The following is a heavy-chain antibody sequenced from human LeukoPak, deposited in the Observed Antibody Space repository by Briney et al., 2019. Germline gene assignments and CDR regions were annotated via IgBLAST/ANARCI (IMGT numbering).Heavy chain of an antibody. J-gene: IGHJ3*02. V-gene: IGHV3-23*01. CDR2: ISSSGGSI. D-gene: IGHD6-19*01. CDR3: AKFGSGWYYGASDI. Sequence: GESLRLSCAASGFTFSSYAMSWVRQAPGKGLEWVSGISSSGGSIYYADSVKGRFTISRDNSKNTLFLQMNSLRAEDTAVYYCAKFGSGWYYGASDIWGQGTMVTISS. CDR1: GFTFSSYA.